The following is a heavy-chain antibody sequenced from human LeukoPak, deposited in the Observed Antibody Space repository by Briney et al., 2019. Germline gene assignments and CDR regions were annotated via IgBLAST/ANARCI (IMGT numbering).Heavy chain of an antibody. CDR1: GDSISSYY. V-gene: IGHV4-59*01. Sequence: SETLSLTCTVSGDSISSYYWSWVRQPPGKGLEWIGYIYYSGSTNYNPSLKSRVTISVDTSKNQFSLKLSSVTAADTAVYYCARVARVHTAMTWGQGTLVTVSS. CDR2: IYYSGST. D-gene: IGHD5-18*01. J-gene: IGHJ5*02. CDR3: ARVARVHTAMT.